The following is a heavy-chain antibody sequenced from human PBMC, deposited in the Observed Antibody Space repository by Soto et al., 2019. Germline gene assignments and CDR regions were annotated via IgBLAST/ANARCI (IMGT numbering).Heavy chain of an antibody. CDR3: ARRAMTKPRFDY. Sequence: SETLSLTCTVSGGSISSYYWSWIRQPPGKGLEWIGYIYYSGSTNYNPSLKSRVTISVDTSKNQFSLKLSSVTAADTAVYYCARRAMTKPRFDYWGQGTLVTVSS. D-gene: IGHD4-17*01. CDR2: IYYSGST. J-gene: IGHJ4*02. V-gene: IGHV4-59*08. CDR1: GGSISSYY.